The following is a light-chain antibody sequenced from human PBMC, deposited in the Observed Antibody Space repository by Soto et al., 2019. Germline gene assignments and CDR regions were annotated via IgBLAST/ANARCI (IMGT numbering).Light chain of an antibody. CDR1: QDIRNF. CDR3: QKYSSVPV. Sequence: DIQMTQSPPSLSASVGDRVTITCRASQDIRNFVAWYQQKPGKAPKLLIYAASTLQSGVPSRFSGSGSGTDFTLTINSLQPDDVATYSCQKYSSVPVFGPGTKVEIK. J-gene: IGKJ3*01. V-gene: IGKV1-27*01. CDR2: AAS.